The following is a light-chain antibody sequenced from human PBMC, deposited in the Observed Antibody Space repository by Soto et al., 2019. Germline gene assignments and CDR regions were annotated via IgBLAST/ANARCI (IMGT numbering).Light chain of an antibody. CDR2: DAS. Sequence: EIVMTQSPATLTVSPGERATLSCRASQSVSRNLAWYQQKPGQAPRLLIYDASTRATGIPARLSGSGSGTEFTLTISSLHSEDFAVYYCQHYNNWPPITFGQGTRLEIK. CDR3: QHYNNWPPIT. CDR1: QSVSRN. V-gene: IGKV3-15*01. J-gene: IGKJ5*01.